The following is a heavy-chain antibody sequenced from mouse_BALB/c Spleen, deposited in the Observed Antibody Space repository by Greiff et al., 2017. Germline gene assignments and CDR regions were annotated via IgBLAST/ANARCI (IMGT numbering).Heavy chain of an antibody. CDR2: ISDGGSYT. J-gene: IGHJ4*01. CDR1: GFTFSDYY. CDR3: ARDYYYGSSYLYYAMDY. V-gene: IGHV5-4*02. D-gene: IGHD1-1*01. Sequence: EVKLMESGGGLVKPGGSLKLSCAASGFTFSDYYMYWVRQTPEKRLEWVATISDGGSYTYYPDSVKGRFTISRDNAKNNLYLQMSSLKSEDTAMYYCARDYYYGSSYLYYAMDYWGQGTSVTVSS.